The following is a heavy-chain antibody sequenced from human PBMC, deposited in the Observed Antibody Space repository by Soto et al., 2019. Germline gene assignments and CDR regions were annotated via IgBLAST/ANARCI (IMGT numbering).Heavy chain of an antibody. V-gene: IGHV1-3*01. J-gene: IGHJ5*02. CDR1: GYTFTSYA. CDR2: INADNGNT. CDR3: ARAGGLWFVARFDP. Sequence: QVQLVQSGAEVKKPGASVKVSCKASGYTFTSYAMHWVRQAPGQRLEWMGWINADNGNTKYSQKFQGRVTITRDTSASTAYMELSSLRSEDTAVYYCARAGGLWFVARFDPWGQGTLVTVSS. D-gene: IGHD3-10*01.